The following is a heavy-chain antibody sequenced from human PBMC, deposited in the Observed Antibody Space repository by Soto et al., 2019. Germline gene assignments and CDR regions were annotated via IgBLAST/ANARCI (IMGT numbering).Heavy chain of an antibody. Sequence: QVQLQQWGAGLWKPSETLSLTCAVYGGSCSGYYWSWLRQTPEKGLEWIGEINHSGDTKYNPSLESRVTISVDTSKSQFSLKVNSVTAADTAVYYCARTGGMDVWGQGATVTVSS. CDR1: GGSCSGYY. CDR3: ARTGGMDV. CDR2: INHSGDT. J-gene: IGHJ6*02. V-gene: IGHV4-34*01.